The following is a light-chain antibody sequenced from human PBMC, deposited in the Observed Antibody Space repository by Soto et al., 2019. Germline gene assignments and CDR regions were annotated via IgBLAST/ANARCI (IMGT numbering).Light chain of an antibody. CDR3: QQYNSYSPWT. V-gene: IGKV1-9*01. Sequence: DIQLTQSPSVLSASVGDTVTITCRASQALSNYLALYQQKPGKAPDLLIYSASSLESGVPSRFSGSGSGTEFTLTISSLQPDDFATYYCQQYNSYSPWTFGQGTKVDIK. CDR1: QALSNY. J-gene: IGKJ1*01. CDR2: SAS.